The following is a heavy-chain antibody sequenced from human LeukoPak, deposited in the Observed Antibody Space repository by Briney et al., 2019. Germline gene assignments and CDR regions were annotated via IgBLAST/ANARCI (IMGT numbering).Heavy chain of an antibody. V-gene: IGHV4-59*01. J-gene: IGHJ3*02. D-gene: IGHD3/OR15-3a*01. CDR3: ARGRSETVAWYDAFDI. CDR1: GRSISSYY. CDR2: IYSSGST. Sequence: KASETLSLTCTVSGRSISSYYWSWIRQPPGKGLDWIGYIYSSGSTNYNPSLKSRVSISVDTSKNQFSLKLTSVTAADTAVYYCARGRSETVAWYDAFDIWGQGTMVTVSS.